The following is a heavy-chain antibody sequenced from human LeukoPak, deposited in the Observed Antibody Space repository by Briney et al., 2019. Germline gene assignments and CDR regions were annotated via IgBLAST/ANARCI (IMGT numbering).Heavy chain of an antibody. CDR2: ISGSGGST. J-gene: IGHJ4*02. V-gene: IGHV3-23*01. CDR1: GFTVSRNY. Sequence: PGGSLRLSCAASGFTVSRNYMSWVRQAPGKGLEWVSAISGSGGSTYYADSVKGRFTISRDNSKNTLYLQMNSLRAEDTAVYYCAKVGYSYGSFDYWGQGTLVTVSS. CDR3: AKVGYSYGSFDY. D-gene: IGHD5-18*01.